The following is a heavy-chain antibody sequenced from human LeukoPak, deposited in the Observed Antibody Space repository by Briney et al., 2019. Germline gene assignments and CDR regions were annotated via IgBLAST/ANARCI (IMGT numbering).Heavy chain of an antibody. CDR2: ISGSGGST. V-gene: IGHV3-23*01. D-gene: IGHD1-26*01. Sequence: PGGSLRLSCAASGFTFSSYAMTWVRQAPGKGLEWVSVISGSGGSTYYADSVKGRFTISRDNSKNTLYLQMNSLRVDDTAVYYCVRDYRGGWNDYWGQGTLVTVSS. CDR1: GFTFSSYA. CDR3: VRDYRGGWNDY. J-gene: IGHJ4*02.